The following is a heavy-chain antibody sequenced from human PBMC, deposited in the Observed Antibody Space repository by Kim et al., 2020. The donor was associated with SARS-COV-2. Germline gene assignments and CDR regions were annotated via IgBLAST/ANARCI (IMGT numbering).Heavy chain of an antibody. V-gene: IGHV3-7*01. CDR3: ARDLEV. J-gene: IGHJ4*02. CDR2: KQKGSEK. Sequence: KQKGSEKNYVDSAKGPLTISRDNAKNSLYLQMNSLRAEDTAVYYCARDLEVWGQGTLVTVSS. D-gene: IGHD1-1*01.